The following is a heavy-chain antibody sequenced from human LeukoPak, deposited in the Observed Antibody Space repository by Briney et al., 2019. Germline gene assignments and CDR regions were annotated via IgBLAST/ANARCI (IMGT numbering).Heavy chain of an antibody. CDR3: AEGGAYCGGDCQFDF. J-gene: IGHJ4*02. Sequence: GGSLRLSCAASGFTFINYAMSWVRQAPGKGLEWVSAITGGGGGTYYADSVKGRFTISRDNSKKTLYLQMSRLRVEDTAAYYCAEGGAYCGGDCQFDFWGQGTLVTVSP. CDR2: ITGGGGGT. CDR1: GFTFINYA. V-gene: IGHV3-23*01. D-gene: IGHD2-21*02.